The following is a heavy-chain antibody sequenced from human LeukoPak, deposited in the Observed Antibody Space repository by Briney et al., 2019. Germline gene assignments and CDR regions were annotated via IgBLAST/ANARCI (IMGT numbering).Heavy chain of an antibody. J-gene: IGHJ4*02. CDR1: GDSISSYY. CDR3: AGDRGRYCSSTSCYRYYFDY. Sequence: PSETLSLTCTVSGDSISSYYWSWIRQPAGKGLEWIGRIYTSGGTNYNPSLKSRVTMSVDTSNNQFSLKLSSVTAADTAVYYCAGDRGRYCSSTSCYRYYFDYWGQGTLVTVSP. CDR2: IYTSGGT. D-gene: IGHD2-2*02. V-gene: IGHV4-4*07.